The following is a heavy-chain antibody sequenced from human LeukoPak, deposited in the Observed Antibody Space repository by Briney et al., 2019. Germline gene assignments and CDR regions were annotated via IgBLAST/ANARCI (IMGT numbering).Heavy chain of an antibody. CDR1: GFTFNSYW. CDR2: IKQDGSEK. CDR3: AKNAGTSFTVHAFDI. D-gene: IGHD3-10*01. J-gene: IGHJ3*02. Sequence: GGSLRLSCAASGFTFNSYWMSWVRQAPGKGLEWVANIKQDGSEKYYVDSVKGRFTISRDNAKNSLYLQMNSLRAEDTAVYYCAKNAGTSFTVHAFDIWGQGAMVTVSS. V-gene: IGHV3-7*03.